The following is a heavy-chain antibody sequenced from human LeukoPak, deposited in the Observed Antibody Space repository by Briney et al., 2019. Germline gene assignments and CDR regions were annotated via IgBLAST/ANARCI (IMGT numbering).Heavy chain of an antibody. V-gene: IGHV4-34*01. J-gene: IGHJ4*02. Sequence: SETLSLTCAVYGGSFSGYYWSWLRQPPGKGLEWIGEINHSGSTNYNPSLKSRVTISVDTSKNQFSLKLSSVTAADTAVYYCARLGDIVVVPAAIDYWGQGTLVTVSS. CDR2: INHSGST. D-gene: IGHD2-2*01. CDR3: ARLGDIVVVPAAIDY. CDR1: GGSFSGYY.